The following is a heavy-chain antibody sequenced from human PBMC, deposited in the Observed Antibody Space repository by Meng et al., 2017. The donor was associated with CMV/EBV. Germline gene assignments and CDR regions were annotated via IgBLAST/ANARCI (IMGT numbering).Heavy chain of an antibody. Sequence: GPLQQWGAGLLKPSETLSLTCAVYGGSFSGYYWSWIRQPPGKGLEWIGKINHSGSTNYNPSLKSRVTISVDTSKNQFSLKLSSVTAADTAVYYCARGVGATGKADYWGQGTLVTVSS. CDR2: INHSGST. V-gene: IGHV4-34*01. CDR1: GGSFSGYY. CDR3: ARGVGATGKADY. D-gene: IGHD1-26*01. J-gene: IGHJ4*02.